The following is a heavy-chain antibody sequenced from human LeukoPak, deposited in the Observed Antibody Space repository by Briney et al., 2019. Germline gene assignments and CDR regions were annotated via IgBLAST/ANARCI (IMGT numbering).Heavy chain of an antibody. Sequence: PGRSLRLSCAASGFTFSSYAMHWVRQAPGKGLEWVAVISYDGSNKYYADSVKGRFTISRDNSKNTLYLQMNSLRAEDTAVYYCASRTGNEAVDYWGQGTLVTVSS. CDR2: ISYDGSNK. D-gene: IGHD1-14*01. CDR1: GFTFSSYA. CDR3: ASRTGNEAVDY. V-gene: IGHV3-30*04. J-gene: IGHJ4*02.